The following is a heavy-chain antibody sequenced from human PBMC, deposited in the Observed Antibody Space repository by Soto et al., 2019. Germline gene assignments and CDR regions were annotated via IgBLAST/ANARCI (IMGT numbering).Heavy chain of an antibody. J-gene: IGHJ5*02. D-gene: IGHD2-15*01. CDR2: IWYDGSNK. Sequence: QVQLVESGGGVVQPGRSLRLSCAASGFTFSSYDMHWVRQAPGKGLEWVAVIWYDGSNKYYADSVKGRFTISRDNSKNTLYLQMNSLRAEDTAVYYCARDVGYCSGGSCYSAADNWFDPWGQGTLVTVSS. CDR1: GFTFSSYD. CDR3: ARDVGYCSGGSCYSAADNWFDP. V-gene: IGHV3-33*01.